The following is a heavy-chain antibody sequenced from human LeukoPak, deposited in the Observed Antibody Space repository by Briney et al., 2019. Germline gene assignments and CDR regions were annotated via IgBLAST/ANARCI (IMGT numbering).Heavy chain of an antibody. Sequence: GGSLRLSCATSGFTFSSYWMHWVRQVPGKGLVWVSRVNGDGTSTSYADSVQGRFTISRDNAKNTLYLYMNSLRGDDTAIYFCVRSCSSGSCYGYKDYWGQGTLVSVSS. CDR2: VNGDGTST. CDR3: VRSCSSGSCYGYKDY. J-gene: IGHJ4*02. D-gene: IGHD2-2*01. V-gene: IGHV3-74*01. CDR1: GFTFSSYW.